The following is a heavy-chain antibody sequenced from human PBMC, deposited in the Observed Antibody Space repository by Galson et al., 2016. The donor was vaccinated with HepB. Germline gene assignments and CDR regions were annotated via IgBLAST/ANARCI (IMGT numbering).Heavy chain of an antibody. CDR1: GFTFRNYG. Sequence: SLRLSCAGSGFTFRNYGMHWVRQAPGKGLEWVAVISYDESIKYYADPGKGRFTISRDNSKNTPYLQMSSLRAEDTAVYYCATNGDGYNYFLYWGQGTQVTASS. V-gene: IGHV3-30*03. CDR3: ATNGDGYNYFLY. D-gene: IGHD5-24*01. J-gene: IGHJ4*02. CDR2: ISYDESIK.